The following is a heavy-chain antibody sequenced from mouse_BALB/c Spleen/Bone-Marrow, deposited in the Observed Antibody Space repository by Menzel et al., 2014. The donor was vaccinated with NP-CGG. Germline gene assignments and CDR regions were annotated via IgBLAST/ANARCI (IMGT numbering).Heavy chain of an antibody. J-gene: IGHJ4*01. CDR1: GYTFTDHA. D-gene: IGHD2-14*01. Sequence: QVQLKQSGAKPVRPGASVKISCKGSGYTFTDHAIHWVKRSHAKSLEWIGVISGYYGDAIYNQKFKGKATMTVDKSSSTAYMGLARLTSEDSAIYYCARSGKVRNAMDYWGQGTSVTVSS. CDR2: ISGYYGDA. CDR3: ARSGKVRNAMDY. V-gene: IGHV1S137*01.